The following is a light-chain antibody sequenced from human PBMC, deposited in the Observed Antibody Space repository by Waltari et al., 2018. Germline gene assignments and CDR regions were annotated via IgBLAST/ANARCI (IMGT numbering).Light chain of an antibody. Sequence: VVTQSPATLSVSPGERASLSCRTRHTIGLSLACYQQKPGQAPRLLIYHASTRATGIPARFSGSGSESEFTLTISSLQSEDVAVYYCQQYNNWPPGTFGQGTRVEI. J-gene: IGKJ1*01. CDR2: HAS. CDR1: HTIGLS. V-gene: IGKV3-15*01. CDR3: QQYNNWPPGT.